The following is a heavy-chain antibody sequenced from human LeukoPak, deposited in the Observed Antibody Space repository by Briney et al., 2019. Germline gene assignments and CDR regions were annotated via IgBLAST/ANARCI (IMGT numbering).Heavy chain of an antibody. J-gene: IGHJ4*02. CDR2: INPNSGGT. CDR3: ARVLDYSNYVFDY. D-gene: IGHD4-11*01. V-gene: IGHV1-2*04. Sequence: ASVKVSCKASGYTFTGYYMHWVRQAPGQGLEWMGWINPNSGGTNYAQKFQGWVTMTRDTSISTAYMELSRLRSDDTAVYYCARVLDYSNYVFDYWGQGTLVTVSS. CDR1: GYTFTGYY.